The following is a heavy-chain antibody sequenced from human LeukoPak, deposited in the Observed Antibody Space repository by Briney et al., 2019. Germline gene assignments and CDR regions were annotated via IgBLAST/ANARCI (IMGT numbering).Heavy chain of an antibody. CDR2: ISAYNGNT. CDR3: ARDSPGYYDSRGSNDDY. Sequence: ASVKVSCKASGYTFTSYGISWVRQAPGQGLEWMGWISAYNGNTNYAQKLQGRVTMTTDTSTSTAYMELRSLRSDDTAVYYCARDSPGYYDSRGSNDDYWGQGTLVTVSS. CDR1: GYTFTSYG. D-gene: IGHD3-22*01. V-gene: IGHV1-18*01. J-gene: IGHJ4*02.